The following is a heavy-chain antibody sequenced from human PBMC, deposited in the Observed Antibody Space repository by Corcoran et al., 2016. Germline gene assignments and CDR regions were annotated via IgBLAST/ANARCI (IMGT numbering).Heavy chain of an antibody. D-gene: IGHD6-6*01. CDR1: GGSFSGYY. V-gene: IGHV4-34*01. J-gene: IGHJ6*02. Sequence: QVQLQQWGAGLLKPSETLSLTCAVYGGSFSGYYWSWIRQPPGKGLEWIGEINHSGSTNYNPSLKSRVTISGDTSKNQFSLKLSSVTAADTAVYYCARGPIAARPHYYYYYGMDVWGQGTTFTVSS. CDR2: INHSGST. CDR3: ARGPIAARPHYYYYYGMDV.